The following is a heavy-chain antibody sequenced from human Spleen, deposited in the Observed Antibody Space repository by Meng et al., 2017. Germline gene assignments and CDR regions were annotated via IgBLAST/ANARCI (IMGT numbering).Heavy chain of an antibody. CDR1: GGSFSGYY. CDR3: ARGPTTMAHDFDY. J-gene: IGHJ4*02. D-gene: IGHD4-11*01. Sequence: QVPLQRGGAGLLKPSEPLSLTCAVYGGSFSGYYWSWIRQPPGKGLEWIGEINHSGSTNYTPSLESRATISVDTSQNNLSLKLSSVTAADSAVYYCARGPTTMAHDFDYWGQGTLVTVSS. V-gene: IGHV4-34*01. CDR2: INHSGST.